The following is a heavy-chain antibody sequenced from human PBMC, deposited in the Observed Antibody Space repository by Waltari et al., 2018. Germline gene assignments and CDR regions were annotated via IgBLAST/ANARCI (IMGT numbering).Heavy chain of an antibody. V-gene: IGHV3-33*06. D-gene: IGHD3-22*01. CDR3: AKGRSYDSSGYYYGD. CDR1: GFTFSRYG. CDR2: VWYDGTNK. J-gene: IGHJ4*02. Sequence: QVQLVESGGGVVQPGRSLRLSCAASGFTFSRYGTHWVRQAPGKGLEWVAVVWYDGTNKYYADSVKGRFTISRDNSKNTLNLQMNSLRVEDTAVYYCAKGRSYDSSGYYYGDWGQGTLVTVSS.